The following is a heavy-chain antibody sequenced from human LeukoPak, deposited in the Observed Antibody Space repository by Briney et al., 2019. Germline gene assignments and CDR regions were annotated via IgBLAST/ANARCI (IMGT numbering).Heavy chain of an antibody. D-gene: IGHD5-18*01. Sequence: GGSRRLSCAASGFTLSGYAMHWVRQAPGKGLEWVSSITSESNHIDYADSVKARFTIARDNAKNSLHLQMNSLRAEDTAVYYCARENGNSYGYLDYWGQGTLVTVSS. CDR1: GFTLSGYA. V-gene: IGHV3-21*01. CDR2: ITSESNHI. J-gene: IGHJ4*02. CDR3: ARENGNSYGYLDY.